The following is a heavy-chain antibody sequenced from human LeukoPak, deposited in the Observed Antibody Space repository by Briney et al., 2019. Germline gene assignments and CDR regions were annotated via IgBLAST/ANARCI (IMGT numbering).Heavy chain of an antibody. CDR2: ISGSGGST. D-gene: IGHD5-18*01. Sequence: GGSLRLSCAASRFTFSSYAMSWVRQAPGKELEWVSAISGSGGSTYYADSVKGRFTISRDNSKNTLYLQMNSLRAEDTAVYYCALRRVQLFPRVDYWGQGTLVTVSS. V-gene: IGHV3-23*01. J-gene: IGHJ4*02. CDR1: RFTFSSYA. CDR3: ALRRVQLFPRVDY.